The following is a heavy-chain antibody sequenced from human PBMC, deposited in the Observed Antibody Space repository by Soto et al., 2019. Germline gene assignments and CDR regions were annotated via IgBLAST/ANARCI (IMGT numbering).Heavy chain of an antibody. J-gene: IGHJ4*02. V-gene: IGHV1-69*01. D-gene: IGHD1-1*01. CDR3: ARGTYTGTTRAPADY. Sequence: QVQLVQSGAEVKKPGSSVKVSCKASGGTFSSYAISWVRQAPGQGLEWMGGIIPICGTANYAQKLQGRVTITADESTSTAYMELSSLRSEDTAVYYCARGTYTGTTRAPADYWGQGTLVTVSS. CDR1: GGTFSSYA. CDR2: IIPICGTA.